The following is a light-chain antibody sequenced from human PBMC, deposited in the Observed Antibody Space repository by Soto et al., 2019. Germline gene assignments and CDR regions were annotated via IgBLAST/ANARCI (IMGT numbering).Light chain of an antibody. J-gene: IGLJ1*01. CDR1: SSDVGGYDY. Sequence: QSVLTQPASVSGSPGQAITISCTGTSSDVGGYDYVSWYQIHPGKAPKLMVFEVSNRPSGVSYRFSGSKSGNTASLTISGLQAEDEADYFCSSYSLSTAYLFGTGTKVTVL. V-gene: IGLV2-14*01. CDR2: EVS. CDR3: SSYSLSTAYL.